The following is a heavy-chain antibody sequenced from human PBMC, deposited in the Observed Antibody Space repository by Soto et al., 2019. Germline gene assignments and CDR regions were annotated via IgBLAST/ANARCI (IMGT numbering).Heavy chain of an antibody. CDR1: GSXXXXXY. CDR2: VDPGDGET. J-gene: IGHJ5*02. CDR3: XXXXXXXXXXXXXXXXXNWXDP. Sequence: EVQLVQSGAEVKRPGTTVKISCKVSGSXXXXXYXXXVQQAXGXGLQWMGLVDPGDGETKYAEKFQGRLTITADASTNTVYMQLSSLRSEDTAMYXXXXXXXXXXXXXXXXXXXNWXDPWGQGTLVTVSS. V-gene: IGHV1-69-2*01.